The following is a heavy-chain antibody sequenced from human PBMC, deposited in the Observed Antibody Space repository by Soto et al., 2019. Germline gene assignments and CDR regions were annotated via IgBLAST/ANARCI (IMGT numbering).Heavy chain of an antibody. J-gene: IGHJ4*02. Sequence: QITLKESGPALVKPTQTLTLTCTFSGFSLSTNGVGVGWIRQPPGKALEWLALIYWDADKRYSPSLKSRLTITNDTSNDQVVLTMTNMDPVDTATYYCAHTSGTLDVLTGYYPGPFDYWGQGTLVTVSS. D-gene: IGHD3-9*01. CDR3: AHTSGTLDVLTGYYPGPFDY. CDR1: GFSLSTNGVG. V-gene: IGHV2-5*02. CDR2: IYWDADK.